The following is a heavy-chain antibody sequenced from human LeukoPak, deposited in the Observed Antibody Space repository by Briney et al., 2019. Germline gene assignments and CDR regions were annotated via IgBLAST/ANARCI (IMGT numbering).Heavy chain of an antibody. D-gene: IGHD6-13*01. CDR3: ARDRAAAGSRGFDY. CDR1: GGSISSGGYY. Sequence: SQTLSLTCTVSGGSISSGGYYWSWIRQHPGKGLEWIGYIYYSGSTYYNPSLKSRVTISVDTSKNQFSLKLSSVTAADTAVYYCARDRAAAGSRGFDYWGQGTLVTVSS. J-gene: IGHJ4*02. CDR2: IYYSGST. V-gene: IGHV4-31*03.